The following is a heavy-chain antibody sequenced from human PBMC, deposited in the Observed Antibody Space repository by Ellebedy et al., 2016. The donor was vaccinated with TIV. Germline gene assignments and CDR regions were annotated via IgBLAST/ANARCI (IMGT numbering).Heavy chain of an antibody. D-gene: IGHD5-18*01. V-gene: IGHV4-34*01. Sequence: MPSETLSLTCAVHGESFTPYYWTWVRQSPAKGLEWLGEISHSGSGNYNPSLESRLTISVDKSSNQFSLKLSYVTAADTAVYYCAGTRGYGYVYWGLGTLVTVSS. CDR2: ISHSGSG. CDR3: AGTRGYGYVY. CDR1: GESFTPYY. J-gene: IGHJ4*02.